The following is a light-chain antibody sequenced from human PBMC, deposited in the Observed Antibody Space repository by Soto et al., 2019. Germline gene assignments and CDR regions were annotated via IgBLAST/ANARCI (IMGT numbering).Light chain of an antibody. CDR2: GAS. CDR3: QQRSSYPIT. CDR1: RSDTNSH. V-gene: IGKV3D-20*02. Sequence: PGATATLSCRGSRSDTNSHVAWYQQRRGLPPRLLIYGASNRATGVPDRCSGSGSGADFTLTISRLEPEDFATYYCQQRSSYPITFGQGTRLEIK. J-gene: IGKJ5*01.